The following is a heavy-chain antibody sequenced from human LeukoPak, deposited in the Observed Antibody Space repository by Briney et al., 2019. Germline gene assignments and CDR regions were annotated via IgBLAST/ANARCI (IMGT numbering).Heavy chain of an antibody. CDR2: ISGSGGST. D-gene: IGHD2-15*01. Sequence: PGGSLRLSCAASGFTFSSYAMSWVRQAPGKGLEWVSAISGSGGSTYYADSVKGRFTISRDNSKNTLYLQMNSLRAEDTALYYCAKDRPYCSGGSCYYNWFDPWGQGTLVTVSS. V-gene: IGHV3-23*01. CDR1: GFTFSSYA. J-gene: IGHJ5*02. CDR3: AKDRPYCSGGSCYYNWFDP.